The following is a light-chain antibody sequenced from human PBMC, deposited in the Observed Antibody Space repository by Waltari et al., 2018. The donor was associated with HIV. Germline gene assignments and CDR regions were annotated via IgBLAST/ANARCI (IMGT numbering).Light chain of an antibody. CDR2: DVS. J-gene: IGLJ3*02. V-gene: IGLV2-23*02. Sequence: QSALTQPASASGSPGKSITISCTGTGSDVGSYNIVSWYQQYPDKAPKLIIYDVSNRPSWISNRFSGSQSGNTPSLTISGLQAEDEADYYCCSYAVSSTSVMFGGGTKLTVL. CDR3: CSYAVSSTSVM. CDR1: GSDVGSYNI.